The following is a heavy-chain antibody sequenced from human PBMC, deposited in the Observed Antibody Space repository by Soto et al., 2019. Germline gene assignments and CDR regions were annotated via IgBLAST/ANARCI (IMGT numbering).Heavy chain of an antibody. J-gene: IGHJ4*02. CDR3: SLWYYYDSSGYYTSYFDY. Sequence: SGPTLVQPTQTLTLTCTFSGFSLSTRGVGVGWIRQPPGKALEWLTLLYWNDDKRNSPSLKSKLTIIKDSSKNQLVLTKTNIDPVDTATYYFSLWYYYDSSGYYTSYFDYWGQGTLVTVSS. CDR2: LYWNDDK. V-gene: IGHV2-5*01. CDR1: GFSLSTRGVG. D-gene: IGHD3-22*01.